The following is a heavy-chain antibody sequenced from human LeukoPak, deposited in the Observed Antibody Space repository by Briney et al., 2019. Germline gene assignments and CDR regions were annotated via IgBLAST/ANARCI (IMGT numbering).Heavy chain of an antibody. CDR2: IYYSGST. CDR3: ARGVVVVAATPTPFDY. CDR1: GGSISSYY. V-gene: IGHV4-59*01. J-gene: IGHJ4*02. Sequence: PSETLSLTCTVFGGSISSYYWSWIRQPPGKGLEWIGYIYYSGSTNYNPSLKSRVTISVDTSKNQFSLKLSSVTAADTAVYYCARGVVVVAATPTPFDYWGQGTLVTVSS. D-gene: IGHD2-15*01.